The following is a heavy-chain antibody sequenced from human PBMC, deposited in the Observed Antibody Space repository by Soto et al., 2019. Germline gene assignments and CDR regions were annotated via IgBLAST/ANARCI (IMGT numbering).Heavy chain of an antibody. D-gene: IGHD5-18*01. CDR3: ARDWGYSYGPDWDYHGMDV. CDR1: GYTFTSYG. CDR2: ISAYNGNT. J-gene: IGHJ6*02. Sequence: EASVKVSCKASGYTFTSYGISWVRQAPGQGLEWMGWISAYNGNTNYAQKLQGRVTMTTDTSPSTAYMELRSLRSDDTAVYYCARDWGYSYGPDWDYHGMDVWGQGTTVTVSS. V-gene: IGHV1-18*01.